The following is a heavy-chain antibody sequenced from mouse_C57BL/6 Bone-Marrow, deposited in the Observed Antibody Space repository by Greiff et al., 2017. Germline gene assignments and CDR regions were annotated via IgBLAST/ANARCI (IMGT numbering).Heavy chain of an antibody. J-gene: IGHJ4*01. CDR1: GFTFTDYY. D-gene: IGHD2-4*01. V-gene: IGHV1-36*01. CDR3: GYYYYDGGYAMDY. CDR2: VYPYNGGT. Sequence: VQLQQSGPVLVKPGPSVKISCKASGFTFTDYYMHWVKQSHGKSLEWIGLVYPYNGGTSYNQKFKGKATLTVDTSSSTAYMELNSLTSEDSAVYYWGYYYYDGGYAMDYWGQGTSVTVSS.